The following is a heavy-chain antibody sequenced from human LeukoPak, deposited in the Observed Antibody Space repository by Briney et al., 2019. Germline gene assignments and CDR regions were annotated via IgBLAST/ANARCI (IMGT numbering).Heavy chain of an antibody. CDR2: ISWNSGSI. V-gene: IGHV3-9*03. CDR3: AKAKIRYSSSSALDY. Sequence: GGSLRLSCAASGFTFDDYAMHWVRQAPGKGLEWVSGISWNSGSIGYADSVKGRFTISRDNAKNSLYLQMNSLRAEDMALYYCAKAKIRYSSSSALDYWGQGTLVTVSS. J-gene: IGHJ4*02. D-gene: IGHD6-6*01. CDR1: GFTFDDYA.